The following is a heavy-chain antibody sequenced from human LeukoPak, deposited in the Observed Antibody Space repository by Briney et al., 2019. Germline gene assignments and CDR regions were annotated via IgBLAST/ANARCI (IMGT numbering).Heavy chain of an antibody. J-gene: IGHJ3*02. Sequence: PGRSLRLSCAASGFTFDDYAMHWVRQAPGKGLEWVSGISWNSGSIGYADSVKGRFTISRDNAKNSLYPQMNSLRAEDTALYYCAKDNMTPYGITFGGVIVTPAAFDIWGQGTMVTVSS. V-gene: IGHV3-9*01. CDR2: ISWNSGSI. CDR1: GFTFDDYA. CDR3: AKDNMTPYGITFGGVIVTPAAFDI. D-gene: IGHD3-16*02.